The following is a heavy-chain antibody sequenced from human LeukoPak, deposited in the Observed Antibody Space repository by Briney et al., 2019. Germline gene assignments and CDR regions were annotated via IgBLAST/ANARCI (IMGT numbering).Heavy chain of an antibody. CDR2: ISGSGGST. J-gene: IGHJ4*02. D-gene: IGHD3-22*01. V-gene: IGHV3-23*01. CDR3: AKAEYYYDSSGYWSY. Sequence: PGGSLRLSCAASGFTFSSYAMSWVRQAPGKGLEWVSAISGSGGSTYYADSVKGRFTISRDNSKNTLYLQMNSLRAEDTAVYYWAKAEYYYDSSGYWSYWGQGTLVPVSS. CDR1: GFTFSSYA.